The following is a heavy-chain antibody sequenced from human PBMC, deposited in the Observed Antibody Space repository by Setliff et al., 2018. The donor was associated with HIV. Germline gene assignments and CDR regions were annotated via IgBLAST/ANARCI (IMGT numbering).Heavy chain of an antibody. J-gene: IGHJ3*02. CDR1: GGTFSSYA. CDR2: IIPIFGTA. Sequence: SVKVSCKASGGTFSSYAISWVRQDPGQGLEWMGGIIPIFGTANYAQKFQGRVTITADESTSTAYMELSSLRSEDTAVYYCASIVGASDAFDIWGQGTMVTVSS. D-gene: IGHD1-26*01. CDR3: ASIVGASDAFDI. V-gene: IGHV1-69*13.